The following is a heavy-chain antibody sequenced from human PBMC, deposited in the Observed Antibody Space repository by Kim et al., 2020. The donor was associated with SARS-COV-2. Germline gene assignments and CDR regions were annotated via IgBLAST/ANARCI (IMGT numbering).Heavy chain of an antibody. Sequence: GGSLRLSCAASGFTFSSYYMHWVRQATGNGLEWVSAIGTAGDTYYPGSVKGRFTISRENAKNSLYLQMNSLRAGDTAVYYCASAAWGYGGTTSAFDIWGQGTMVTVSS. CDR3: ASAAWGYGGTTSAFDI. J-gene: IGHJ3*02. CDR1: GFTFSSYY. CDR2: IGTAGDT. V-gene: IGHV3-13*01. D-gene: IGHD1-7*01.